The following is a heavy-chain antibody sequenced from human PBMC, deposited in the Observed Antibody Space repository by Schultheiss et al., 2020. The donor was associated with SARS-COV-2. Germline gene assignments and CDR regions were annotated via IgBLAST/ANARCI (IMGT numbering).Heavy chain of an antibody. J-gene: IGHJ1*01. V-gene: IGHV3-66*02. CDR2: IYSGGST. CDR3: ARLDGGTAGAEYFHH. Sequence: GGSLRLSCAASGFTVSSNYMSWVRQAPGKWLEWVSVIYSGGSTYYADSVKGRFTISRDNSKNTLYLQMNSLRTEDTAVYYCARLDGGTAGAEYFHHWGRGTLVTVSS. CDR1: GFTVSSNY. D-gene: IGHD2-21*02.